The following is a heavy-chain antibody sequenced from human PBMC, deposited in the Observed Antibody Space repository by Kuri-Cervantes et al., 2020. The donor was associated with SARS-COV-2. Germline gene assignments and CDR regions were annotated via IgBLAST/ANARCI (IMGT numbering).Heavy chain of an antibody. D-gene: IGHD2-21*01. J-gene: IGHJ4*02. CDR1: GYTFTAYY. CDR2: INPNSGGT. Sequence: ASVKVSCKTSGYTFTAYYVHWVRQAPGQGLEWMGRINPNSGGTNYAQKFQGRVTMTRDTSISTAYMELSRLRSDDTAVYYCASQLGGGASEYYFDYWGQGTLVTVSS. CDR3: ASQLGGGASEYYFDY. V-gene: IGHV1-2*06.